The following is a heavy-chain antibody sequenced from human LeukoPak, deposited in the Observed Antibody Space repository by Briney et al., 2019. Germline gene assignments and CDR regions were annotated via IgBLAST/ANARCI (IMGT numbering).Heavy chain of an antibody. CDR3: ARDSNYSGIDY. CDR2: INHSGST. Sequence: SETLSLTCAVYGGSFSGYYWSWIRQPPGKGLEWIWEINHSGSTNYNPSPKSRVTISVDTSKNQFSLKLSSVTAADTAVYYCARDSNYSGIDYWGQGTLVTVSS. D-gene: IGHD1-26*01. V-gene: IGHV4-34*01. J-gene: IGHJ4*02. CDR1: GGSFSGYY.